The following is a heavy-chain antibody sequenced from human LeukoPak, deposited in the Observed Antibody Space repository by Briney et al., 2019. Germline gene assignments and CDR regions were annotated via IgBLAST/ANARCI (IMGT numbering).Heavy chain of an antibody. Sequence: GGSLRLSCAASGFTFSSYAMSWVRQAPGKGLKWVAVISYDGSNKYYADSVKGRFTISRDNSKNTLYLQMNSLRAEDTAVYYCARDAFRYDSSGYYYVDWGQGTLVTVSS. CDR3: ARDAFRYDSSGYYYVD. V-gene: IGHV3-30*04. D-gene: IGHD3-22*01. CDR1: GFTFSSYA. J-gene: IGHJ4*02. CDR2: ISYDGSNK.